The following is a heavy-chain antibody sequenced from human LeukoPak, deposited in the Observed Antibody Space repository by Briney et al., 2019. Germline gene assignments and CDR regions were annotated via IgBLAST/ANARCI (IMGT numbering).Heavy chain of an antibody. V-gene: IGHV1-24*01. CDR3: ATSGGGSSWSDPLYYYYYMDV. CDR1: GYTLTELS. D-gene: IGHD6-13*01. Sequence: ASVKVSCKVSGYTLTELSMHWVRRAPGKGLEWMGGFDPEDGETIYAQKFQGRVTMTEDPSTDTAYMELSSLRSEDTAVCYCATSGGGSSWSDPLYYYYYMDVWGKGTTVTVSS. J-gene: IGHJ6*03. CDR2: FDPEDGET.